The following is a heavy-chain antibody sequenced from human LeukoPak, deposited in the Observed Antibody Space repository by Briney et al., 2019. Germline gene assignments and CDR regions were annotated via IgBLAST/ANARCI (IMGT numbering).Heavy chain of an antibody. CDR2: IYPGDSDT. V-gene: IGHV5-51*01. D-gene: IGHD6-13*01. J-gene: IGHJ5*02. CDR3: ARHGYSSSWYPPNNWFDP. CDR1: GYSFTSYW. Sequence: GESLKISCKGSGYSFTSYWIGWVRQLPGKGLEWMGIIYPGDSDTRYSPSFQGQVTISADKSISTAYLQWSSLKASDTAMYYCARHGYSSSWYPPNNWFDPWGQGTLVTVSS.